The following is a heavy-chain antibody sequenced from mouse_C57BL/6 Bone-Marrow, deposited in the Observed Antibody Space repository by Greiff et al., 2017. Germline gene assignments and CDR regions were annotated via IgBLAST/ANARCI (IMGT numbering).Heavy chain of an antibody. CDR3: ARSSVVGGAWFAY. CDR2: IRNKANGYTT. Sequence: EVQRVESGGGLVQPGGSLSLSCAASGFTFTDYYMSWVRQPPGKALEWLGFIRNKANGYTTEYSASVKGRFTISRDNSQSILYLQMNALRAEDSATYYCARSSVVGGAWFAYWGQGTLVTVSA. D-gene: IGHD1-1*01. V-gene: IGHV7-3*01. J-gene: IGHJ3*01. CDR1: GFTFTDYY.